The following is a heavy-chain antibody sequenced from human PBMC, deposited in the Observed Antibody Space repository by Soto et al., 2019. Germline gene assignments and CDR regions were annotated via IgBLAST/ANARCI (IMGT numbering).Heavy chain of an antibody. D-gene: IGHD2-2*01. Sequence: ASVKVSCKASGYTFTGYYMHWVRQAPGQGLEWMGWINPNSGGTNYAQKFQGWVTMTRDTSISTAYMELSRLRSDDTAVYYCARMGGPAAMGGYYYYGMDVWGQGTTVTVSS. CDR1: GYTFTGYY. CDR3: ARMGGPAAMGGYYYYGMDV. V-gene: IGHV1-2*04. CDR2: INPNSGGT. J-gene: IGHJ6*02.